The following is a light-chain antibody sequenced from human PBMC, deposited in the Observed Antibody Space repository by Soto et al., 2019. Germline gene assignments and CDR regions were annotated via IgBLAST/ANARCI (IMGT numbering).Light chain of an antibody. CDR3: QQSYRRWT. Sequence: DIPMTQSPSSLSASVGDRVTITCRASQSISRYLNWYQQKPGKAPKLLIYAASSLQSGVPSRFSDSGSGTDFTLTISSLQAEDFASYYCQQSYRRWTFGQGTKVEIK. J-gene: IGKJ1*01. V-gene: IGKV1-39*01. CDR2: AAS. CDR1: QSISRY.